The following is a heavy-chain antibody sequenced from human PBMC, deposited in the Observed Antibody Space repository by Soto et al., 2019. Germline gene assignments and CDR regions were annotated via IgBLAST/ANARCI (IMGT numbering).Heavy chain of an antibody. CDR2: IFHGGST. CDR1: GGSIRSNNW. CDR3: ARVYSGSYSDY. J-gene: IGHJ4*02. V-gene: IGHV4-4*02. D-gene: IGHD1-26*01. Sequence: LRETLSLTCAVSGGSIRSNNWWSWVRQPPGKGLEWIGEIFHGGSTYYNPSLKTRVTISVDKSKNQFSLKLSSVTAADTAVYYCARVYSGSYSDYWGQGTMVTVS.